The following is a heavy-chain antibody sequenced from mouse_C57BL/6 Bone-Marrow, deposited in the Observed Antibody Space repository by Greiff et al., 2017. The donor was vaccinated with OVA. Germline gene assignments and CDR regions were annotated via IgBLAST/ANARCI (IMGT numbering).Heavy chain of an antibody. Sequence: QVQLQQPGAELVMPGASVKLSCKASGYTFTSYWMHWVKQRPGQGLEWIGEIDPSDSYTNYNQKFKGKSTLTVDKSSSTAYMQLSSLTSEDSAVYHCARNDWDVWYFDVWGTGTTVTVSS. D-gene: IGHD4-1*01. V-gene: IGHV1-69*01. CDR3: ARNDWDVWYFDV. J-gene: IGHJ1*03. CDR1: GYTFTSYW. CDR2: IDPSDSYT.